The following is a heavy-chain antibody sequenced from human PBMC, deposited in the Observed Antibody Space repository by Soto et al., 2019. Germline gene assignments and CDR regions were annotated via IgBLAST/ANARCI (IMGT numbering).Heavy chain of an antibody. Sequence: PSETLSLTCAVYGGSFSGYYWSWIRQPPGKGLEWIGEINHSGSTNYNPSLKSRVTISVDTSKNQFSLKLSSVTAADTAVYYCARGAQGYSSGWYLGYYYYGMDVWGQGTTVTVSS. CDR2: INHSGST. D-gene: IGHD6-19*01. J-gene: IGHJ6*02. CDR1: GGSFSGYY. CDR3: ARGAQGYSSGWYLGYYYYGMDV. V-gene: IGHV4-34*01.